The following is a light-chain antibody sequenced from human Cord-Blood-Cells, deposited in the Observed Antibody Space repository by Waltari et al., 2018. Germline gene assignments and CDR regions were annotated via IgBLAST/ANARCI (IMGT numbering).Light chain of an antibody. J-gene: IGLJ2*01. CDR3: CSYAGSYTSYVV. V-gene: IGLV2-11*01. CDR2: DVS. Sequence: QSALTQPRSVSGSPGQSVTISCTGTSSDVGGYNYVSCYQQHPGKAPKLMIYDVSKRPSGVPDRFSGSKSGNTASLTISGLQAEDEADYYCCSYAGSYTSYVVFGGGTKLTVL. CDR1: SSDVGGYNY.